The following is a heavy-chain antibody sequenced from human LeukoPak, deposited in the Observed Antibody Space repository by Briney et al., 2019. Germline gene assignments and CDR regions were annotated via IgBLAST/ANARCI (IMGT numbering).Heavy chain of an antibody. Sequence: PGGSLRLSCVASGFTFSSYGMHWVRQAPGKGLEWVAVISYDGDYEYHADSVKGRFTISRENSKNTLYLQMNSLRVDDTAVYYCARGPLGYFDTSGYNFDFWGQGTLVTVSS. J-gene: IGHJ4*02. CDR2: ISYDGDYE. V-gene: IGHV3-30*03. D-gene: IGHD3-22*01. CDR1: GFTFSSYG. CDR3: ARGPLGYFDTSGYNFDF.